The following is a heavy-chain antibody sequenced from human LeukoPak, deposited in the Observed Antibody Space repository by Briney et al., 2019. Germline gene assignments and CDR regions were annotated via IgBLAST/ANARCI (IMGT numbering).Heavy chain of an antibody. CDR3: ARDHFEPGVILDY. D-gene: IGHD3-9*01. J-gene: IGHJ4*02. CDR2: INQDGSEK. Sequence: GGSLRLSCAASGFTFSSHWMSWVRQAPGKGLEWVANINQDGSEKYYVDSVKGRFTISRDNAKNSLYLHMNSLRAEDTAVYYCARDHFEPGVILDYWGQGNLVTVSS. V-gene: IGHV3-7*05. CDR1: GFTFSSHW.